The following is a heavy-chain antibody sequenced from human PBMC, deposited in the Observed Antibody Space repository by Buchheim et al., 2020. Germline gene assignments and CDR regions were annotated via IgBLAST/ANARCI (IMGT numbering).Heavy chain of an antibody. D-gene: IGHD3-22*01. CDR3: AKLDRRTRTDRITMIVVATDAFDI. Sequence: EVQLVESGGGLVQPGGSLRLSCAASGFTFSSYAMSWVRQAPGKGLEWVSAISGSGGSTYYADSAKGRFTISRDNSKNTLYLQMNCLRAEDTAVYYCAKLDRRTRTDRITMIVVATDAFDIWGQGT. CDR2: ISGSGGST. CDR1: GFTFSSYA. V-gene: IGHV3-23*04. J-gene: IGHJ3*02.